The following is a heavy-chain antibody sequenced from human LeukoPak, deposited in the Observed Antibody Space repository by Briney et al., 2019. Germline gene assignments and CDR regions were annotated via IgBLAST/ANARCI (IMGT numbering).Heavy chain of an antibody. J-gene: IGHJ5*02. CDR2: INHSGST. V-gene: IGHV4-34*01. CDR1: GGSFSGYY. D-gene: IGHD3-3*01. Sequence: SETLSLTCAVYGGSFSGYYWSWIRQPPGKGLEWIGEINHSGSTNYNPSLKSRVTISVDTSKNQFSLKLSSVTAADTAVYYCARAPIKVTIFGVVIIGRPNWFDPWGQGTLVTVSS. CDR3: ARAPIKVTIFGVVIIGRPNWFDP.